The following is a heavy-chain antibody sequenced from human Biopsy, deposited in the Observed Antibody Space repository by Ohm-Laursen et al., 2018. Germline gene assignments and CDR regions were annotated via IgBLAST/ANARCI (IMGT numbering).Heavy chain of an antibody. J-gene: IGHJ4*02. V-gene: IGHV4-4*07. D-gene: IGHD3-16*01. Sequence: GTLSLTCTVSGGSISSYYWNWIRQPAGKGLEWIGRIYTSGSTNFNPSLKSRVTMSIETSKNHFSLRLSSVTAADTAVYYCARAAFGPFDSWGQGALVTVSS. CDR2: IYTSGST. CDR3: ARAAFGPFDS. CDR1: GGSISSYY.